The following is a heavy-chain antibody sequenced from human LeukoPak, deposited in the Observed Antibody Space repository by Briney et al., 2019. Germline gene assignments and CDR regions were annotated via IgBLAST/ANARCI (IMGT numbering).Heavy chain of an antibody. Sequence: PGGSLRLSCAASGFTLSSYAMSWVRQGPGKGLEWVSAISVGGNTYHADSVKGRFTISRDSSKNTLYLQMNSLRAGDAAVYYCAGGGFGEAYYYYYYMDVWGKGTTVTASS. CDR1: GFTLSSYA. V-gene: IGHV3-23*01. CDR2: ISVGGNT. CDR3: AGGGFGEAYYYYYYMDV. J-gene: IGHJ6*03. D-gene: IGHD3-10*01.